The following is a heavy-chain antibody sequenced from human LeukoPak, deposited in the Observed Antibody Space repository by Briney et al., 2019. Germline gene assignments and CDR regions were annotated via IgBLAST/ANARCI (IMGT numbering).Heavy chain of an antibody. J-gene: IGHJ4*02. Sequence: GGSLRLSCAASGFTFRVYWMNSVRQAPGEGLECVVDITLAGGEKYYVESVKGRFTISRDNTKNSLYLQMNSLRAEDTAVYYCAKHLWRDLLWSGEGYYFGYWGQGTLVTVSS. V-gene: IGHV3-7*01. CDR1: GFTFRVYW. D-gene: IGHD3-10*01. CDR3: AKHLWRDLLWSGEGYYFGY. CDR2: ITLAGGEK.